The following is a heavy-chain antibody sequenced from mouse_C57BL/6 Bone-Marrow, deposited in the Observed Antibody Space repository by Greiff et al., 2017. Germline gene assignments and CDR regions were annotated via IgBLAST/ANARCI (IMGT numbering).Heavy chain of an antibody. CDR3: ARRPYYYGSSDWYFDV. CDR1: GFSLTSYA. Sequence: VKLMESGPGLVAPSQSLSITCTVSGFSLTSYAISWVRQPPGKGLEWLGVIWTGGGTNYNSALKSRLSISKDNSKSQVFLKMNSLQTDDTARYYCARRPYYYGSSDWYFDVWGTGTTVTVSS. CDR2: IWTGGGT. D-gene: IGHD1-1*01. V-gene: IGHV2-9-1*01. J-gene: IGHJ1*03.